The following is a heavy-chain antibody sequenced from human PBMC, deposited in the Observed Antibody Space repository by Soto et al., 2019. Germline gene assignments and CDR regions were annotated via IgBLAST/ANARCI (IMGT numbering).Heavy chain of an antibody. D-gene: IGHD6-19*01. CDR2: MSGSGGST. CDR3: ARAFWAVAGTRYFDY. Sequence: VQLLESGGGSEQPGGSLRLSCAASGFTFSSYAMSWVRQAPGKGLEWVSFMSGSGGSTYYADSVKGRFTISRDNSKNTLYLQMNSLRAEDTAIYYCARAFWAVAGTRYFDYWGQGTLVTVSS. CDR1: GFTFSSYA. J-gene: IGHJ4*02. V-gene: IGHV3-23*01.